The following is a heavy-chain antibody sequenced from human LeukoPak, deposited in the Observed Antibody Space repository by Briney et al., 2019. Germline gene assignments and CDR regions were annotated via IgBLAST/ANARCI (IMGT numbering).Heavy chain of an antibody. CDR1: GFTSSSYA. D-gene: IGHD3-10*01. Sequence: GGSLRLSCAASGFTSSSYAMSWVRQAPGKGLEWVSAISGSGGSTYYADSVKGRSTISRDNSKNTLYLQMNSLRAEDTAVYYCAKDLGYGSGFYRDYFDYWGQGTLVTVSS. J-gene: IGHJ4*02. CDR3: AKDLGYGSGFYRDYFDY. V-gene: IGHV3-23*01. CDR2: ISGSGGST.